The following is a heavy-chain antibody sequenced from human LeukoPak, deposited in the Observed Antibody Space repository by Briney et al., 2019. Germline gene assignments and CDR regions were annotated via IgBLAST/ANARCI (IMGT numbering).Heavy chain of an antibody. J-gene: IGHJ4*02. Sequence: GGSLRLSCAASGFTFSGYAMSWVRQAPGKGLEWVSAISSSGGTTYYADSVKGRFTISRDNSKNTLYLQMNSLRAEDTAVYYCAKGIDYGDYVVSWGQGTLVTVSS. CDR1: GFTFSGYA. CDR2: ISSSGGTT. V-gene: IGHV3-23*01. CDR3: AKGIDYGDYVVS. D-gene: IGHD4-17*01.